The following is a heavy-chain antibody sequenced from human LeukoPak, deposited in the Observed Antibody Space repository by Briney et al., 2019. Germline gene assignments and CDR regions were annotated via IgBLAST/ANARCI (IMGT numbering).Heavy chain of an antibody. D-gene: IGHD3-22*01. CDR3: ARGEEYHDSSGYHLDY. Sequence: SETLSLTRAVYGGSFSGYYWSWIRQPPGKGLEWIGEINHSGSANYNPSLKSRVTISVDTSKNQLSLKLSSVTAADTAVYYCARGEEYHDSSGYHLDYWGQGTLVTVSS. V-gene: IGHV4-34*01. J-gene: IGHJ4*02. CDR2: INHSGSA. CDR1: GGSFSGYY.